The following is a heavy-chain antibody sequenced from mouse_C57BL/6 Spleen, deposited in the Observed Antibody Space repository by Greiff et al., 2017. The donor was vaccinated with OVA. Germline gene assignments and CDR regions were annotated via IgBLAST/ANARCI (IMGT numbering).Heavy chain of an antibody. Sequence: QVQLQQPGAELVMPGASVKLSCKASGYTFTSYWMHWVKQRPGQGLEWIGEIDPSDSYTNYNQKFKGKSTFTVDKSSSTAYMQLSSLTSEDSAIYYCARINRYYVAWFAYWGQGTLVTVSA. J-gene: IGHJ3*01. CDR1: GYTFTSYW. CDR2: IDPSDSYT. D-gene: IGHD2-14*01. CDR3: ARINRYYVAWFAY. V-gene: IGHV1-69*01.